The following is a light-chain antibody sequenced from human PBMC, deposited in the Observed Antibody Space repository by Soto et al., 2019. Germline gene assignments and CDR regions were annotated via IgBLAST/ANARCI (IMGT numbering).Light chain of an antibody. CDR3: QQYNTYSWT. CDR1: QSISNR. CDR2: KAS. V-gene: IGKV1-5*03. J-gene: IGKJ1*01. Sequence: DIQMTQFPSTLSASVGDRDTITCRASQSISNRLAWFQQKSGEAPNLLIHKASSLESGVPSRFSGSGSGTEFTLTISSLQPDDFATYSCQQYNTYSWTLGQGT.